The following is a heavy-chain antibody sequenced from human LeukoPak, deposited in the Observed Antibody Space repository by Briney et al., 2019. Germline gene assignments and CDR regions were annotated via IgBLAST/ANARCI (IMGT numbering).Heavy chain of an antibody. V-gene: IGHV1-2*02. D-gene: IGHD4-11*01. Sequence: ASVKVSCKASGYTFTGYYMHWVRQAPGQGLEWMGWINPNSGGTNYAQKFQGRVTMTRDTSISTAYMELSRLRSDDTAVYYCARDHGDYSNYEPLQVSWFDPWGQGTLVTVSS. CDR3: ARDHGDYSNYEPLQVSWFDP. CDR2: INPNSGGT. CDR1: GYTFTGYY. J-gene: IGHJ5*02.